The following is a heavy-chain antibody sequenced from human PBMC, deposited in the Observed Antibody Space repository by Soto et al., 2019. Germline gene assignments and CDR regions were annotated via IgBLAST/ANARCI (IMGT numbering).Heavy chain of an antibody. V-gene: IGHV1-2*04. CDR3: ARTKCSGGSCYSWSLDY. J-gene: IGHJ4*02. Sequence: GASVKVSCKASGYTFTGYYMHWVRQAPGQGLEWMGWINPNSGGTNYAQKFQGWVTMTRDTSISTAYMELSFVTAADTAMYYCARTKCSGGSCYSWSLDYWGQGTPVTVSS. CDR1: GYTFTGYY. D-gene: IGHD2-15*01. CDR2: INPNSGGT.